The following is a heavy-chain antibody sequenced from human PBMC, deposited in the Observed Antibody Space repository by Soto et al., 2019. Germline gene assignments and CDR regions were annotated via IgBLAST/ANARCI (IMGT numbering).Heavy chain of an antibody. CDR3: ARGERGSYWREFHY. D-gene: IGHD1-26*01. Sequence: PSETLSLTCTVSGGSISSYYWSWIRQPPGKGLEWIGYIYCSGSTNYNPSLKSRVTISVDTSKNQFALKLSSVTAADTAVYYCARGERGSYWREFHYWGQGTLVTVSS. J-gene: IGHJ4*02. CDR2: IYCSGST. V-gene: IGHV4-59*01. CDR1: GGSISSYY.